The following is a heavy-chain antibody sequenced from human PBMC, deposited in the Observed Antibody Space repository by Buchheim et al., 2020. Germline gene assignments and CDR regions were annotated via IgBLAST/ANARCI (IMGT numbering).Heavy chain of an antibody. CDR2: VLHNGNT. Sequence: QVQLQGSGPGLVKPSETLSLTCTVSGGSIGSYHWSWIRQSPGKGLEWIGYVLHNGNTHYNPSLNSRVTILVDTAKNQFSLRLNSVTAADTAIYYCARENWERPPHWCLDLWGRGTL. J-gene: IGHJ2*01. CDR1: GGSIGSYH. V-gene: IGHV4-59*01. CDR3: ARENWERPPHWCLDL. D-gene: IGHD1-26*01.